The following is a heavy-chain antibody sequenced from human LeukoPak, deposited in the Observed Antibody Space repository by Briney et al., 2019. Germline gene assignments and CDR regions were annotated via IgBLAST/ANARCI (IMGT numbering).Heavy chain of an antibody. CDR3: ARDRGGDYGDYLFDY. CDR2: ISYDGSNK. D-gene: IGHD4-17*01. Sequence: HPGGSLRLSCAASGFTFSSYAMHWVRQAPGKGLEWVAVISYDGSNKYYADSVKGRFTISRDNSKNTLYLQMNSLRAEDTAVYYCARDRGGDYGDYLFDYWGQGTLVTVSS. CDR1: GFTFSSYA. V-gene: IGHV3-30-3*01. J-gene: IGHJ4*02.